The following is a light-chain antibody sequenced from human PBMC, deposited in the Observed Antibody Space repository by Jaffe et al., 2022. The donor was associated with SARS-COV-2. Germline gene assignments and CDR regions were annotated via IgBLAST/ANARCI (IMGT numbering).Light chain of an antibody. CDR2: DVN. V-gene: IGLV2-11*01. Sequence: QSALTQPRSVSGSPGQSVTISCTGTSSDVGGYNYVSWYRQHPGKAPKLMIYDVNKRPSGVPDRFSGSKSGNTASLTISGLQAEDEADYYCCSYAGDYTSYVFGSGTKVTVL. CDR1: SSDVGGYNY. J-gene: IGLJ1*01. CDR3: CSYAGDYTSYV.